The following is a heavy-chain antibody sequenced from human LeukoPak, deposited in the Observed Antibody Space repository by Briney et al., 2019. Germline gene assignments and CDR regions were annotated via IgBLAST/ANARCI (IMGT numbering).Heavy chain of an antibody. V-gene: IGHV5-51*01. CDR1: GYSFTSYW. D-gene: IGHD6-19*01. Sequence: ESLKISCKGSGYSFTSYWIAWVRQMPGKGLEWMGIIYPGDSDTRFSSSFQGQVTISADKSISTAYLQWSSLRASDTAMYYCARRVAGRADYWGQGILVTVSS. J-gene: IGHJ4*02. CDR2: IYPGDSDT. CDR3: ARRVAGRADY.